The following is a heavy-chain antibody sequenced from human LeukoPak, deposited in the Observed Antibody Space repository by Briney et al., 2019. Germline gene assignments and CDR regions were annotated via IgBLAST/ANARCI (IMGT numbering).Heavy chain of an antibody. V-gene: IGHV3-7*03. CDR1: GFIFSSNW. J-gene: IGHJ4*02. CDR3: AKEGRSLQTY. CDR2: IKEDGTET. Sequence: GGSLRLSCAASGFIFSSNWMSWARLAPGKGLEWVANIKEDGTETYYVDSVKGRFTISRDNAKNSLYLQMNSLRAEDTAVYYCAKEGRSLQTYWGQGTLVTVSS. D-gene: IGHD4-11*01.